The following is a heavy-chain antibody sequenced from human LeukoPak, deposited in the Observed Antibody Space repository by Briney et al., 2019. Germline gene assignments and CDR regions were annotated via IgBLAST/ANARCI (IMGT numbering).Heavy chain of an antibody. CDR3: ARWHYDSSGYYLFDY. J-gene: IGHJ4*02. CDR1: GFTFSSYS. Sequence: PGGFLRLSCAASGFTFSSYSINWVRQAPGKGLEWVSSISSSSSYIYYADSEKGRFTTSRDNAKNSLYLQMNSLRAEDTAVYYCARWHYDSSGYYLFDYWGQGTLVTVSS. V-gene: IGHV3-21*01. D-gene: IGHD3-22*01. CDR2: ISSSSSYI.